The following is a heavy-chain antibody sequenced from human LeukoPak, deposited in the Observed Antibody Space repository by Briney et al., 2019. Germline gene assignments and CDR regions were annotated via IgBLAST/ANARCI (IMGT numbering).Heavy chain of an antibody. D-gene: IGHD4-23*01. J-gene: IGHJ6*02. CDR1: GYTFTGYY. V-gene: IGHV1-2*02. CDR2: INPNSGGT. Sequence: ASVKVSCKASGYTFTGYYMHWVRQAPGQGLEWMGCINPNSGGTNYAQKFQGRVTMTRDTSISTAYMELSRLRSDDTAVYYCARGSLGPYGGAPPHLYYYYGMDVWGRGTTVTVSS. CDR3: ARGSLGPYGGAPPHLYYYYGMDV.